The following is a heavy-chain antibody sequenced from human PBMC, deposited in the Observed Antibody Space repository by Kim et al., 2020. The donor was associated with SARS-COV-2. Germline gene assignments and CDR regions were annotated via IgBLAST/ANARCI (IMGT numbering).Heavy chain of an antibody. D-gene: IGHD5-12*01. Sequence: TPPLKGRVTLSVDTSKNQFSLRLSSVTAADTAVYYCARRRDGYNPLFDYWGQGTLVTVSS. J-gene: IGHJ4*02. CDR3: ARRRDGYNPLFDY. V-gene: IGHV4-61*07.